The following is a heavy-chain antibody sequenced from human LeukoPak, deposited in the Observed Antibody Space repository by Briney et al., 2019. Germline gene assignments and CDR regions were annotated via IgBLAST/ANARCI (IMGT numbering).Heavy chain of an antibody. V-gene: IGHV4-38-2*01. Sequence: SETLSLTCAVSGYSISSGYYWGWIRQPPGKGLEWIGSIYHSGSTYYNPFLKSRVTISVDTPKNQFPLQLSSVTAADTAVYYCASRLGYCSGGSCYLGGWFDPWGQGTLVTVSS. J-gene: IGHJ5*02. D-gene: IGHD2-15*01. CDR2: IYHSGST. CDR3: ASRLGYCSGGSCYLGGWFDP. CDR1: GYSISSGYY.